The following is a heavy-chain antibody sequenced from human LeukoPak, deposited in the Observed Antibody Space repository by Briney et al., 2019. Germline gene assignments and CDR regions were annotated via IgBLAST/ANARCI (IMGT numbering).Heavy chain of an antibody. J-gene: IGHJ6*02. D-gene: IGHD3-9*01. CDR2: IWYDGSNK. V-gene: IGHV3-33*01. CDR1: GFTFSRYG. Sequence: GRSLRLSCAASGFTFSRYGMHWVRQAPGKGLEWVAVIWYDGSNKYYADSVKGRFTISRDNSKNTLYLQMNSLRAEDTAVYYCARVTSLTGYYDVHYYYVMDVWGQGTTVTVSS. CDR3: ARVTSLTGYYDVHYYYVMDV.